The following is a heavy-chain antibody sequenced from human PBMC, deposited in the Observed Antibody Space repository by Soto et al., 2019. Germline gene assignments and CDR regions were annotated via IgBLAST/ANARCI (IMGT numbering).Heavy chain of an antibody. D-gene: IGHD1-1*01. J-gene: IGHJ3*01. V-gene: IGHV3-48*02. CDR1: GFMFTSHP. Sequence: PGGSLRLSCTASGFMFTSHPMGWVRQAPGKGLEWVSYITPSSSSIFYVDSVKGRFTISRDNAKNSLSLQMDSLRDEDTAVYYCARWDLNEHASDLWGQGTMVTVSS. CDR3: ARWDLNEHASDL. CDR2: ITPSSSSI.